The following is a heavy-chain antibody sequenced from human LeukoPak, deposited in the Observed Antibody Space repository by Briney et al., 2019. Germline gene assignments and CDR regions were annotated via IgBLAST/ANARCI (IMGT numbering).Heavy chain of an antibody. D-gene: IGHD2-15*01. CDR2: IIPIFGTA. J-gene: IGHJ5*02. Sequence: GASLKVSSKASVGTFSTYVISWVRQAPGQGGEWMGGIIPIFGTANYAQKFQGRVTTTAEASTSTAYMELSSLRSEDTAVYYCARGGLYCSGGSCLRFDPWGQGTLVTVSS. CDR3: ARGGLYCSGGSCLRFDP. V-gene: IGHV1-69*01. CDR1: VGTFSTYV.